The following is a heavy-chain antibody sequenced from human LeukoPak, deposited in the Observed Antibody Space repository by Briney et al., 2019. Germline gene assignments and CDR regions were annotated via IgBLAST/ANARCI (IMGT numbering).Heavy chain of an antibody. J-gene: IGHJ6*03. D-gene: IGHD2-2*01. CDR3: ARQTYCTSTSCHYYYYYMDV. CDR2: MNPNSGNT. Sequence: ASVKVSCKASGYTFTSYDINWVRQATGQGLEWMGWMNPNSGNTGYAQKFQGRVTMTRNTSISTAYMELSSLRSEDTAVYYCARQTYCTSTSCHYYYYYMDVWGKGTTVTISS. CDR1: GYTFTSYD. V-gene: IGHV1-8*01.